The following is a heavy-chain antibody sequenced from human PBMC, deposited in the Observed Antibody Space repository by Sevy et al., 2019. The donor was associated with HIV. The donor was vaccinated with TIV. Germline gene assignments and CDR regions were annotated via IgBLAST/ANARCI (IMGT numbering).Heavy chain of an antibody. CDR1: GFTVNSNY. D-gene: IGHD5-18*01. CDR2: IHSDDTT. CDR3: ARGISGYRYALNY. Sequence: GGSLRLSCAASGFTVNSNYMTWVRQAPGKGLEGVSVIHSDDTTYHADSVKDRFTISRDNFKNTLYLHMSSLRAEDTAVYYCARGISGYRYALNYWGQGTLVTVSS. V-gene: IGHV3-66*01. J-gene: IGHJ4*02.